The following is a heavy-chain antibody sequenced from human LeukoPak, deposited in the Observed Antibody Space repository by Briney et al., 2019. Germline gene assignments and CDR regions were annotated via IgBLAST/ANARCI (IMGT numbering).Heavy chain of an antibody. CDR2: ISNSGATI. D-gene: IGHD1-26*01. CDR1: GFTFSYYE. CDR3: ARQAKIVGATNFDY. Sequence: PGGSLRLSCAASGFTFSYYEMNWVRQAPGKGLEWVSYISNSGATIYYADSVKGRFTISRDNAKNSLYLQMNSLRAEDTAVYYCARQAKIVGATNFDYWGQGTLVTVSS. V-gene: IGHV3-48*03. J-gene: IGHJ4*02.